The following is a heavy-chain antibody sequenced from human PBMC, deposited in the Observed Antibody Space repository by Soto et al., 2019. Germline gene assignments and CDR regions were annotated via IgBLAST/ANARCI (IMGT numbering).Heavy chain of an antibody. V-gene: IGHV4-59*08. CDR3: ARLRVVVGTSDWFDP. Sequence: QVQLQESGPGLVKSSETLSLTYTVSGGSISSNYWSWIRQPPGKGLEWIGYIYNSGSTNYNPSLKSRVTISVDTSKNQFSLKLSSVTAADTAVYYCARLRVVVGTSDWFDPWGQGTLVTVSS. D-gene: IGHD2-15*01. CDR1: GGSISSNY. CDR2: IYNSGST. J-gene: IGHJ5*02.